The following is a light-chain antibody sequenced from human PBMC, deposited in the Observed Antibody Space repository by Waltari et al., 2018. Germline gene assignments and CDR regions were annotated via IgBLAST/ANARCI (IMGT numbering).Light chain of an antibody. CDR1: QSIGSS. CDR3: HQSGSLPFT. CDR2: YAS. V-gene: IGKV6-21*01. Sequence: EIVLTQYPDFQSVTPKEKVTITCRASQSIGSSLHWYQQKPDQSPKLLIKYASQSSSGVPSRFSGSGSGTDFTLTINSLEAEDAATYYCHQSGSLPFTFGPGTKVDIK. J-gene: IGKJ3*01.